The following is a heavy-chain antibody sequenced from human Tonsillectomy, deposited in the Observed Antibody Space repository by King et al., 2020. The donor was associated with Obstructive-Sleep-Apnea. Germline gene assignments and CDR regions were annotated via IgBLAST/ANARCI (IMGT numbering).Heavy chain of an antibody. J-gene: IGHJ3*02. CDR2: INHSGST. CDR3: AREPSSGYYLGSFDI. Sequence: VQLQQWGAGLLKPSETLSLTCAVYGGSFSGYYWNWIRQPPGKGLEWIGKINHSGSTNYNPSLKSRITISVDTSKNQFSLMLSSVTAAATAVYYCAREPSSGYYLGSFDIWGQGTMVTVSS. CDR1: GGSFSGYY. V-gene: IGHV4-34*01. D-gene: IGHD3-22*01.